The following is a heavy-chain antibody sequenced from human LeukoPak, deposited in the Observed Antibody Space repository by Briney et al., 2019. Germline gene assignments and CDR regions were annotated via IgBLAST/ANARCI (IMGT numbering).Heavy chain of an antibody. J-gene: IGHJ5*01. CDR3: ARARRSDNSWYDS. Sequence: SVKVSCKASGGTFSSYAISWVRQAPGQGLEWMGRIIPILDITNYAQKFQGRVTITADKSTSTVHMELSSLGSEDTALYYCARARRSDNSWYDSWGQGTLVTVSS. V-gene: IGHV1-69*04. CDR1: GGTFSSYA. CDR2: IIPILDIT.